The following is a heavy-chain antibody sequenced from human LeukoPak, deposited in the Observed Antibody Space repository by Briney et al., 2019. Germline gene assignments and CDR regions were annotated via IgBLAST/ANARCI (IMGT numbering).Heavy chain of an antibody. CDR3: ARGGTSLANGLDY. V-gene: IGHV4-34*01. CDR1: GGSFSGYY. J-gene: IGHJ4*02. D-gene: IGHD2-2*01. CDR2: INHSGST. Sequence: SETLSLTCAVYGGSFSGYYWSCIRQPPGKGLEWMGEINHSGSTIYNPSLNSRVTISVDTSKNQFSLKQSSVTAAHTAVYYCARGGTSLANGLDYCGEGTLVTVSS.